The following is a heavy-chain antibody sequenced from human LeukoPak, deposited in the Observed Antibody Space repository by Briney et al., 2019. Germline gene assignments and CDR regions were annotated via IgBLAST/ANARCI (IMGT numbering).Heavy chain of an antibody. CDR2: ISYDGSNK. CDR3: ARASSGSADY. V-gene: IGHV3-30-3*01. Sequence: GGSLRLSCAASGFTFSSYAMHWVRQAPGKGLEWVAVISYDGSNKYYADFVKGRFTISRDNSKNTLYLQMNSLRAEDTAVYYCARASSGSADYWGQGTLVTVSS. J-gene: IGHJ4*02. D-gene: IGHD1-26*01. CDR1: GFTFSSYA.